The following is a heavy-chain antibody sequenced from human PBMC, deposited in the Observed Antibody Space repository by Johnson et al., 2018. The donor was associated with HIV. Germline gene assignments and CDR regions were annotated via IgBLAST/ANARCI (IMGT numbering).Heavy chain of an antibody. D-gene: IGHD6-6*01. CDR2: ISYDGTNT. CDR1: GFTFRNYG. J-gene: IGHJ3*02. CDR3: ASGVTARAPLLI. V-gene: IGHV3-30*03. Sequence: QMQLVESGGGVVQPGWSLRLSCVASGFTFRNYGMHWVRQAPGKGLEWVAVISYDGTNTYYADSVRGRFTISRDNSRNTVSLQMIILRPKDTAMYYCASGVTARAPLLIWGQGTMVTVSS.